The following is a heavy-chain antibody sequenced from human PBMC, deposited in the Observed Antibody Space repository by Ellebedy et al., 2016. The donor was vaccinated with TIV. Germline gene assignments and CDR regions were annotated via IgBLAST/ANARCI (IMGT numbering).Heavy chain of an antibody. J-gene: IGHJ4*02. CDR2: FDPEDGET. V-gene: IGHV1-24*01. CDR1: GYTLTELS. Sequence: ASVKVSCXVSGYTLTELSMHWVRQAPGKGLEWMGGFDPEDGETIYAQKFQGRVTMTEDTSTDTAYMELSSLRSEDTAVYYCATIVSPTYDCGGDCRSGYFDYWGQGTLVTVSS. CDR3: ATIVSPTYDCGGDCRSGYFDY. D-gene: IGHD2-21*02.